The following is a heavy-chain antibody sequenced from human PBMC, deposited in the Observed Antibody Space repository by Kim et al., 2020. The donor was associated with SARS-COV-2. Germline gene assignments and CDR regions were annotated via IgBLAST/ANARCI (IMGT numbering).Heavy chain of an antibody. CDR3: ATVVFYYDAGYFKN. J-gene: IGHJ1*01. D-gene: IGHD3-22*01. Sequence: YADSVKGRLIISRDTSKNTLYLQMNSRRAGDTAVYYCATVVFYYDAGYFKNWGQGTLVIVSS. V-gene: IGHV3-66*01.